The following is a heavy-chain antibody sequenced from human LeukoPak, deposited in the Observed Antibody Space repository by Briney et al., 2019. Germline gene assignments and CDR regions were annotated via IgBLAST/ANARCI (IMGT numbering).Heavy chain of an antibody. CDR1: GFTFDDYA. Sequence: GGSLRLSCAASGFTFDDYAMHWVRQAPGKGLEWVSLISGDGGSTYYADSVKGRFTISRDNSKNSLYLQMNSLRTEDTALYYCAKDLSDYGDRGGFDYWGQGTLVTVSS. J-gene: IGHJ4*02. D-gene: IGHD4-17*01. CDR3: AKDLSDYGDRGGFDY. CDR2: ISGDGGST. V-gene: IGHV3-43*02.